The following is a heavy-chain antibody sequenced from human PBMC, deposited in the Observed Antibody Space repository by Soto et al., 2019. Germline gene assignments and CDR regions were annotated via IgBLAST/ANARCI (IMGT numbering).Heavy chain of an antibody. D-gene: IGHD4-17*01. V-gene: IGHV4-4*02. CDR2: IYHSGST. J-gene: IGHJ5*02. CDR1: GGSISSSNW. Sequence: SETLSLTCAVSGGSISSSNWWSWVRQPPGKGLEWIGEIYHSGSTNYNPSLKSRVTISVDKSKNQFSLKVRSVTAADTAVYYCARETYGDYVGYFDPSGQGIQVTVSS. CDR3: ARETYGDYVGYFDP.